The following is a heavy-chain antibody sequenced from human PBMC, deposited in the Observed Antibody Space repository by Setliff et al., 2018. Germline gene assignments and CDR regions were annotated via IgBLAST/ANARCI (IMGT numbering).Heavy chain of an antibody. Sequence: PSETLSLTCSVYGESFSNNYWSWIRQPPGKGLEWIGESNHSGGTSYNPSPKSRLTISVDTSKNQFSLRLSSVTAADTAVYYCARDLRYCSGGTCYSAFDFWGQGTLVTVSS. J-gene: IGHJ4*02. V-gene: IGHV4-34*01. CDR3: ARDLRYCSGGTCYSAFDF. CDR1: GESFSNNY. CDR2: SNHSGGT. D-gene: IGHD2-15*01.